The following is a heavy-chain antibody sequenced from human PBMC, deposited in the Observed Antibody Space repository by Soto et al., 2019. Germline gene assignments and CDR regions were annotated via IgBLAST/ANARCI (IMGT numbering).Heavy chain of an antibody. Sequence: WWSLRLSCSASVFTFSSYAMSWFRQAPGKGLEWVSAISGSGGSTYYADSVKGRFTISRDNSKNTLYLQMNSLRAEDTAVYYCANRHGYYYDSSGYYPGYFQHWGQGTLVTVSS. V-gene: IGHV3-23*01. CDR1: VFTFSSYA. J-gene: IGHJ1*01. CDR3: ANRHGYYYDSSGYYPGYFQH. D-gene: IGHD3-22*01. CDR2: ISGSGGST.